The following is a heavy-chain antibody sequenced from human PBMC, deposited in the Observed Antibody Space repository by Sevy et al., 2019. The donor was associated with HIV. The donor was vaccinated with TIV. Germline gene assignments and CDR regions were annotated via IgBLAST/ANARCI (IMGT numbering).Heavy chain of an antibody. CDR2: IYYSGST. CDR1: GGSINSGDYY. D-gene: IGHD2-15*01. CDR3: ARTLGYCSGGSCYSIWFDY. V-gene: IGHV4-30-4*01. J-gene: IGHJ4*02. Sequence: SETLSLTCTVSGGSINSGDYYWSWIRQPPGKGLEWIGYIYYSGSTYYNPSLKSRVTISVDTSKNQFSLKLSSVTAADTAVYYCARTLGYCSGGSCYSIWFDYWGQGTLVTVSS.